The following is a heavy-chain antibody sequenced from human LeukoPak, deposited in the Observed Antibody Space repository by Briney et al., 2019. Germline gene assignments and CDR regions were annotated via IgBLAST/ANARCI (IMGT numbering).Heavy chain of an antibody. J-gene: IGHJ4*02. D-gene: IGHD3-9*01. Sequence: PSETLSLTCTVSGGSISSSSYYWGWIRQPPGKGLEWIGSIYYSGSTYYNPSLKSRVTISVDTSKNQFSLKLSSVTAADTAVYYCARDDATGYNIDYWGQGTLVTVSS. CDR2: IYYSGST. CDR3: ARDDATGYNIDY. CDR1: GGSISSSSYY. V-gene: IGHV4-39*02.